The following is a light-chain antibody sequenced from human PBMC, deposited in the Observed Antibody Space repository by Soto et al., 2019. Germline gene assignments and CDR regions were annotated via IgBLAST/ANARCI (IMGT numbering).Light chain of an antibody. Sequence: DIPLTQSPSFLSASVGDKVTITCRASQAISRSLAWYQQNPGKAPKLLIYGASTLQSGVPSRFSGSGSGTEFALTISSLQPEDFATYYGQQRNSYPLTFGGGAKVEMK. CDR1: QAISRS. J-gene: IGKJ4*01. V-gene: IGKV1-9*01. CDR3: QQRNSYPLT. CDR2: GAS.